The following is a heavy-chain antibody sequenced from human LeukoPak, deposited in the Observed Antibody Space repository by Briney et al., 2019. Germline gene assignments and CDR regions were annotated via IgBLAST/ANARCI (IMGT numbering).Heavy chain of an antibody. CDR2: ISYDGSNK. D-gene: IGHD6-19*01. J-gene: IGHJ5*02. V-gene: IGHV3-30-3*01. CDR3: ARDSSGWTTGWFDP. Sequence: PGRSLRLSCAASGFTFSSYAMHWVRQAPGKGLEWVAVISYDGSNKYYADSVKGRFTISRDNSKNTLYLQMNSLRAEDTAVYYCARDSSGWTTGWFDPWGQGTLVTVSS. CDR1: GFTFSSYA.